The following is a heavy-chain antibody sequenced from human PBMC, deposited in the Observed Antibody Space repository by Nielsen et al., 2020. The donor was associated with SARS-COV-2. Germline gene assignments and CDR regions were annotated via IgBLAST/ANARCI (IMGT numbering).Heavy chain of an antibody. CDR1: GDSVSSSSAA. J-gene: IGHJ6*03. CDR2: TYYRSKWYN. Sequence: SQTLSLTCAISGDSVSSSSAAWNWIRQSPSRGLELLGRTYYRSKWYNHYAVSVKSRITINPDTSKNQFSLHLNSVTPEDTAVYYCATARGAYGDYYYYYYTDVWGKGTTVTVSS. CDR3: ATARGAYGDYYYYYYTDV. V-gene: IGHV6-1*01. D-gene: IGHD4-17*01.